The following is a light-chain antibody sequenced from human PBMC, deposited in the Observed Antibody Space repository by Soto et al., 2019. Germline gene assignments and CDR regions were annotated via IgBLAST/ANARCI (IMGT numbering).Light chain of an antibody. V-gene: IGKV1-39*01. CDR3: QQSDSPPLT. Sequence: DIQMTQSPSSLSASVGDRVTITCRASQSIARYFNWYQQKPGKAPNFLIYGASTLQRGVPSRFSGGGSGTEFTLTISSLQPEDSATYYCQQSDSPPLTFGGGTKVEI. J-gene: IGKJ4*01. CDR2: GAS. CDR1: QSIARY.